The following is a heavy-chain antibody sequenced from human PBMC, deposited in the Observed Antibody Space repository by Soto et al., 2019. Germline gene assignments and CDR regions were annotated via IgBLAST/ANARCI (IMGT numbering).Heavy chain of an antibody. J-gene: IGHJ5*02. Sequence: VASVKVSCKASGYTFTGYYMHWVRQAPGQGLEWMGWINPNSGGTNYAQKFQGWVTMTRDTSISTAYMELSRLRSDDTAVYYCARGARITIFGGPGGWFDPWGQGTLVTVSS. CDR3: ARGARITIFGGPGGWFDP. CDR1: GYTFTGYY. V-gene: IGHV1-2*04. D-gene: IGHD3-3*01. CDR2: INPNSGGT.